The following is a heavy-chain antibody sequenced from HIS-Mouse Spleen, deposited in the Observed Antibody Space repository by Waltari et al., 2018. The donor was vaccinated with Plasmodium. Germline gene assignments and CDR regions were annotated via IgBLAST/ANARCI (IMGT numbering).Heavy chain of an antibody. D-gene: IGHD2-21*02. Sequence: QVQLQESGPGLVKPSQTLSLTCTVSGGPIRSGGYYLSWIRQHPGEGLEWIGYIYYRGSTYYNPSLKGRVNISGDTAKNQFSLKLSSVTAPDTAVYYCAVTAPARVAFDIWGQRTMVTVSS. CDR2: IYYRGST. J-gene: IGHJ3*02. CDR1: GGPIRSGGYY. V-gene: IGHV4-31*03. CDR3: AVTAPARVAFDI.